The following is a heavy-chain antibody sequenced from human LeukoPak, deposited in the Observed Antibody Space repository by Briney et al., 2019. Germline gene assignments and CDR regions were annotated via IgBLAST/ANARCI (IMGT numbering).Heavy chain of an antibody. J-gene: IGHJ4*02. Sequence: PSETLSLTCTVSGGSISSSSYYWGWIRQPPGKGLEWIGSIYYSGSTYYNPSLKSRVTISVDTSKNQFSLKLSSVTAADTAVYYCAREFGSSYYFDYWGQGTLVTVSS. CDR2: IYYSGST. D-gene: IGHD6-6*01. V-gene: IGHV4-39*07. CDR1: GGSISSSSYY. CDR3: AREFGSSYYFDY.